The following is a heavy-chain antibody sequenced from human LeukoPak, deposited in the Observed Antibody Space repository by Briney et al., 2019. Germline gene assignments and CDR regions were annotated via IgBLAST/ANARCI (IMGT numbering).Heavy chain of an antibody. CDR1: GGSFSGYY. Sequence: PSETLSLTCAVYGGSFSGYYWSWIRQPPGKGLEWIGEINHSGSTNYNPSLKSRVTISVDTSKNQFSLKLGSVTAADTAVYYCARHAFYGSGSYYRPKGRPLDYWGQGTLVTVSS. J-gene: IGHJ4*02. CDR3: ARHAFYGSGSYYRPKGRPLDY. D-gene: IGHD3-10*01. CDR2: INHSGST. V-gene: IGHV4-34*01.